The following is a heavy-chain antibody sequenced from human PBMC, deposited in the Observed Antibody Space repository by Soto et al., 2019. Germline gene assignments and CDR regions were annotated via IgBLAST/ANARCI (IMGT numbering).Heavy chain of an antibody. CDR2: INPSGGST. V-gene: IGHV1-46*01. CDR1: GYTFTSYY. J-gene: IGHJ4*02. Sequence: ASVKVSCKASGYTFTSYYMHWVRQAPGQGLEWMGIINPSGGSTSYAQKFQGRVTMTTDTSTSTAYMELSSLRSDDTAVYYCALRSPPPYSSSSALFDYFDYWGQGTLVTVSS. D-gene: IGHD6-6*01. CDR3: ALRSPPPYSSSSALFDYFDY.